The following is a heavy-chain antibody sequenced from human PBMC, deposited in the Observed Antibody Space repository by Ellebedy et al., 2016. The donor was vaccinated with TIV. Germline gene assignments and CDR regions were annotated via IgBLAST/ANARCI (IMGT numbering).Heavy chain of an antibody. CDR1: GFTFSSYA. Sequence: GESLKISCAASGFTFSSYAMSWVRQAPGKGLEWVSGISDGGGSTHYADSVKGRFTISRDNSKNTLYLQMNSLRAEDTAVYYCAKGDCSGGTCYSDYWGQGTLVTVSS. V-gene: IGHV3-23*01. CDR2: ISDGGGST. D-gene: IGHD2-15*01. J-gene: IGHJ4*02. CDR3: AKGDCSGGTCYSDY.